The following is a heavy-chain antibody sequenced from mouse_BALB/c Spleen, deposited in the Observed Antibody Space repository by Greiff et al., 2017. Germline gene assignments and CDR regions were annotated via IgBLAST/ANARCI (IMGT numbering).Heavy chain of an antibody. J-gene: IGHJ4*01. CDR1: GFSLTSYG. CDR3: ARRGYYRYDDAMDY. CDR2: IWAGGST. V-gene: IGHV2-9*02. Sequence: VQLKESGPGLVAPSQSLSITCTVSGFSLTSYGVHWVRQPPGKGLEWLGVIWAGGSTNYNSALMSRLSISKDNSKSQVFLKMNSLQTDDTAMYYCARRGYYRYDDAMDYWGQGTSVTVSS. D-gene: IGHD2-14*01.